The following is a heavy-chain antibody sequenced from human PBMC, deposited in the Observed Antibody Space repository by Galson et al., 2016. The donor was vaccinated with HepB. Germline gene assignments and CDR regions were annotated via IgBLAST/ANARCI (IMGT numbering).Heavy chain of an antibody. Sequence: SVKVSCKASGFTFTTYYIHWVRQAPGLGLEWMGVINPSGGSTSYAQKFQGRVTMTRDTSTSTVHMELRGLRSEDMAVYYCATATATAAYFTSDAFDIWGPGTMVTVSS. D-gene: IGHD3/OR15-3a*01. J-gene: IGHJ3*02. CDR2: INPSGGST. CDR3: ATATATAAYFTSDAFDI. CDR1: GFTFTTYY. V-gene: IGHV1-46*01.